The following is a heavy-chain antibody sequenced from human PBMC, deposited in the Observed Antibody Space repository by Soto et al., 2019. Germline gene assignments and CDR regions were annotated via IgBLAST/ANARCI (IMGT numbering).Heavy chain of an antibody. D-gene: IGHD2-15*01. CDR3: ARREGDCRGGSFPDYQD. Sequence: QVQLQESGPGLVKPSETLSLTCTVSGGSISSNDWWSWVRQTPGKGLEWIGEIYHSGSTNYNPSLKSRVTLSLDKSKNHFSLSLNFVTAADTAVYYCARREGDCRGGSFPDYQDWGQGTLVTASS. CDR1: GGSISSNDW. V-gene: IGHV4-4*02. J-gene: IGHJ4*02. CDR2: IYHSGST.